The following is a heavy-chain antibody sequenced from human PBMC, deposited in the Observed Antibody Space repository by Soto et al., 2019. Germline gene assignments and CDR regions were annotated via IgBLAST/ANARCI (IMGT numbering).Heavy chain of an antibody. CDR3: ARSSYSSASVGY. Sequence: QLLESGPGLVKPSETLSLTCIVSGGSISRSSYYWGWIRQPPGKGLEWSGSVFYSGSTYYNPSLKSRVTISVDTSKNQFSLKLSSVTAADTAGYYCARSSYSSASVGYWGQGILVTVSS. V-gene: IGHV4-39*01. CDR2: VFYSGST. J-gene: IGHJ4*02. CDR1: GGSISRSSYY. D-gene: IGHD6-25*01.